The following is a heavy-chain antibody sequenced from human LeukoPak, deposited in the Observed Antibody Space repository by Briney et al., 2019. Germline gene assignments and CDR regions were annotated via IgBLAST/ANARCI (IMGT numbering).Heavy chain of an antibody. CDR2: ISSSSSYI. Sequence: GGSLRLSCAASGFTFSRYTMNWVRQAPGKGLEWVSSISSSSSYIYYADSVKGRFTISRDNAKNLLYLQMNSLRAEDTAVYYCAKDGYDFWSGYYGGYFDYWGQGTLVTVSS. CDR1: GFTFSRYT. J-gene: IGHJ4*02. V-gene: IGHV3-21*01. CDR3: AKDGYDFWSGYYGGYFDY. D-gene: IGHD3-3*01.